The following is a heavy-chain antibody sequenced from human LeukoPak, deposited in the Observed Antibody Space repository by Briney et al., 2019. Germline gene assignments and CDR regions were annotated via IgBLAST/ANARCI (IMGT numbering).Heavy chain of an antibody. D-gene: IGHD2-2*01. V-gene: IGHV3-53*01. CDR3: AREKGDCSSTSCYHWFDP. Sequence: PGGSLRLSCAASGFTVSSNYMSWVRQAPGKGLEWVSVIYSGGSTYYADSVKGRFTISRDNSKNTLYLQMNSLRAEDTAVYYCAREKGDCSSTSCYHWFDPWGQGTLVTVSS. J-gene: IGHJ5*02. CDR2: IYSGGST. CDR1: GFTVSSNY.